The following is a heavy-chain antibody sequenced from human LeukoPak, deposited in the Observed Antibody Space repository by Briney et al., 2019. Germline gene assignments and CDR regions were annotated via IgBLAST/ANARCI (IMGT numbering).Heavy chain of an antibody. CDR1: GYTLTGYY. V-gene: IGHV1-2*02. J-gene: IGHJ4*02. Sequence: ASVKVSCKASGYTLTGYYMHWVRQAPGQGLEWMGWINPNSGGTNYAQKFQGRVTMTRDTSISKAYLELSRMRSDDTAVYYCARDRSGAGTEFDYWGQGTLVTVSS. D-gene: IGHD3-10*01. CDR2: INPNSGGT. CDR3: ARDRSGAGTEFDY.